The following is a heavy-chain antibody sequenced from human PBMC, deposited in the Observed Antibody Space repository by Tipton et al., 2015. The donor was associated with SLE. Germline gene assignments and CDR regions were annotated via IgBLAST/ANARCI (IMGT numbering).Heavy chain of an antibody. V-gene: IGHV3-48*03. J-gene: IGHJ4*02. D-gene: IGHD6-19*01. Sequence: GSLRLSCAASGFTFSSYEMNWVRQAPGKGLEWVSYISSSGSTIYYADSVKGRFTISRDNAKNSLYLQMNSLRAEDTAVYYCAGGLGWSDFDYWGQGTLVTVSS. CDR2: ISSSGSTI. CDR1: GFTFSSYE. CDR3: AGGLGWSDFDY.